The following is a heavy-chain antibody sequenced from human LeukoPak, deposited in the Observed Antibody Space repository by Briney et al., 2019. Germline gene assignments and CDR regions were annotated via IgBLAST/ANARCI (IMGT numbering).Heavy chain of an antibody. D-gene: IGHD1-26*01. J-gene: IGHJ3*02. CDR3: ASHSGSHRADAFDI. V-gene: IGHV1-69*13. CDR1: GYTFTSYG. CDR2: IIPIFGTA. Sequence: GASVKVSCKASGYTFTSYGISWVRQAPGQGLEWMGGIIPIFGTANYAQKFQGRVTITADESTSTAYMELSSLRSGDTAVYYCASHSGSHRADAFDIWGQGTMVTVSS.